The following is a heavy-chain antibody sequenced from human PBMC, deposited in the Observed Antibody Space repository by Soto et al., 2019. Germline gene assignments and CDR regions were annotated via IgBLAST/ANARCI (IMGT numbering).Heavy chain of an antibody. J-gene: IGHJ4*02. CDR1: GFSLSTSGVG. CDR3: AHVYGGYDNFEY. V-gene: IGHV2-5*02. Sequence: QITLKESGPTLVKPTQTLTLTCTFSGFSLSTSGVGVGWLRQPPGKALEWLALIYWDDDKRYSPSLKSRLTITKDTSKNQVVLTMTNMDPVDTATYYCAHVYGGYDNFEYWGQGTLVTVSS. CDR2: IYWDDDK. D-gene: IGHD5-12*01.